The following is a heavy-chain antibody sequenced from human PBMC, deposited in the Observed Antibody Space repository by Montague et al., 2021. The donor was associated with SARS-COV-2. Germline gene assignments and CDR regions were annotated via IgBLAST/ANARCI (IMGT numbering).Heavy chain of an antibody. V-gene: IGHV4-59*01. CDR1: GGSISSYY. CDR3: AREVRCYYDSSSPGAFDV. D-gene: IGHD3-22*01. CDR2: IYHSGST. J-gene: IGHJ3*01. Sequence: SETLSLTCTVSGGSISSYYWSWIRQPPGKGLEWIGYIYHSGSTNYNPSLKSRVTISVDTSKNQFSLKLSSVTAADTAVYYCAREVRCYYDSSSPGAFDVWGQGTMVTVSS.